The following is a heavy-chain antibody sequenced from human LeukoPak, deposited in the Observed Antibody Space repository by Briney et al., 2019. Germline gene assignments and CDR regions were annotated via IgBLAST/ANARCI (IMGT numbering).Heavy chain of an antibody. Sequence: SGGSLRLSCAASGFTFSSYWMSWVRQAPGKGLEWVANIKQDGSEKYYVDSVKGRFTISRDNAKNSLYLQMNSLRAEDTAVYYCAKDWYSFTVVTPFSHWGQGTLVTVSS. CDR1: GFTFSSYW. CDR2: IKQDGSEK. CDR3: AKDWYSFTVVTPFSH. D-gene: IGHD4-23*01. J-gene: IGHJ4*02. V-gene: IGHV3-7*01.